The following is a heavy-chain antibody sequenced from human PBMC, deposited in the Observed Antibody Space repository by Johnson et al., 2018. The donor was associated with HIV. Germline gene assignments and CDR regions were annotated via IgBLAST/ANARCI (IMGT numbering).Heavy chain of an antibody. V-gene: IGHV3-33*06. CDR1: GFIFSTYT. CDR3: AKDLHSSSWYYGAFDI. Sequence: QVQLVESGGGLVQTGGSLRLSCLASGFIFSTYTMHWVRQAPGKGLEWVEVIWYDGSNKYYADSVKGRFTISRDNSKNTLYLQMNSLRAEDTAVYYCAKDLHSSSWYYGAFDIWGQGTMVTVSS. J-gene: IGHJ3*02. CDR2: IWYDGSNK. D-gene: IGHD6-13*01.